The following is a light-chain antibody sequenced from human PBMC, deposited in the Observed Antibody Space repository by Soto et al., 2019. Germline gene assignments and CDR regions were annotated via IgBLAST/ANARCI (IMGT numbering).Light chain of an antibody. J-gene: IGKJ1*01. CDR1: QSVSTY. CDR2: KAS. V-gene: IGKV1-5*03. CDR3: QQYYSYWT. Sequence: TQSPGTLSLSPGERATLSCRASQSVSTYLAWYQQKPGTAPKLLIYKASSLESGVPARFSGSGSGTDFTLTISSLQPDDFASYYCQQYYSYWTFGQGTKVDIK.